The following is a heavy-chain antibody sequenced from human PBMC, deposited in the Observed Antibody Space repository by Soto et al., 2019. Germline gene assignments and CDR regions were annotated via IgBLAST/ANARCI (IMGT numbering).Heavy chain of an antibody. V-gene: IGHV3-23*01. J-gene: IGHJ4*02. CDR3: ARRSSSWYFDC. D-gene: IGHD6-13*01. CDR1: GFTFSSYA. CDR2: ISGSGGST. Sequence: EVQLLESGGGLVQPGGSLRLSCAASGFTFSSYAMNWVRQAPGKGLEWVSVISGSGGSTYYTDSVKGRFTISRDNSKNTLYLQMNSLRAEDTAVYYCARRSSSWYFDCWGQGPLVTVSS.